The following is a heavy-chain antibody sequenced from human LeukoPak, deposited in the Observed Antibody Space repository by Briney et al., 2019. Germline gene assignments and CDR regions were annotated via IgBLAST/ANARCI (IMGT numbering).Heavy chain of an antibody. V-gene: IGHV3-48*01. CDR1: GFTFSSYS. CDR2: ISSSRTI. CDR3: ARSDSGSYW. Sequence: GGSLRLSCEASGFTFSSYSMNWVRQAPGKGLEWVSYISSSRTIYYADSVKGRFTISRDNAKNSLYLQMNSLRAGDTAVYSCARSDSGSYWGGQGTLVTVSS. J-gene: IGHJ4*02. D-gene: IGHD1-26*01.